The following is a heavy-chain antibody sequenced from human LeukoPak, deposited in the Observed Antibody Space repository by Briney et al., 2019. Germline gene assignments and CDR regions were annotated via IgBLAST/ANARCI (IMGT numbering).Heavy chain of an antibody. Sequence: GASVKVSCKASGYTFTSYGISWVRQAPGQGLEWMGWISAYNGNTNYAQKLQGRVTMTTDTSTSTAYMEQRSLRSEDTAVYYCARGVHKFYYDSSDYQPYAFDIWGQGTMVTISS. J-gene: IGHJ3*02. D-gene: IGHD3-22*01. CDR3: ARGVHKFYYDSSDYQPYAFDI. V-gene: IGHV1-18*01. CDR2: ISAYNGNT. CDR1: GYTFTSYG.